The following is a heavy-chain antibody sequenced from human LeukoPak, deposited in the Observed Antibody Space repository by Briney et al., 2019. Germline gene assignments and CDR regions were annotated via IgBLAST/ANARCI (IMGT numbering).Heavy chain of an antibody. Sequence: GGSLRLSCAASGFIFSSYAMHWVRQAPGKGLEWVAVISHDGNRNYCADSVKGRFTISRGNSKNTLYLEMNSLRADDTAVYYCAGDLSGSYCIEYWGQGTLVTVYS. CDR3: AGDLSGSYCIEY. J-gene: IGHJ4*02. CDR2: ISHDGNRN. CDR1: GFIFSSYA. D-gene: IGHD3-10*01. V-gene: IGHV3-30-3*01.